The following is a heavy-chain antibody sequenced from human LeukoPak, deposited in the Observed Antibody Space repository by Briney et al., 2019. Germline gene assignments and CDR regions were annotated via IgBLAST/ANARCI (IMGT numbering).Heavy chain of an antibody. D-gene: IGHD6-25*01. J-gene: IGHJ5*02. CDR3: ARAPLHRSGGWFDP. Sequence: TGGSLRLSCAASGFTFSSYWMHWVRQAPGKGLVRVSRINSDGSSTSYADSVKGRFTISRDNAKNTLYLQMNSLRAEDTAAYYCARAPLHRSGGWFDPWGQGTLVTVSS. CDR1: GFTFSSYW. V-gene: IGHV3-74*01. CDR2: INSDGSST.